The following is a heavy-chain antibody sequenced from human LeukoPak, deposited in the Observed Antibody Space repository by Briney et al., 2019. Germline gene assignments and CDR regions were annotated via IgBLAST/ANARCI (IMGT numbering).Heavy chain of an antibody. CDR3: ARVGFTTSWSNFDY. CDR2: INPNGGDT. D-gene: IGHD2-2*01. J-gene: IGHJ4*02. V-gene: IGHV1-2*06. Sequence: ASVKVSCKAAGYNFPAYFVHWVRQAPGQGLEWMGRINPNGGDTNYAQKFQGRVTMASDTSISTAYMELSSLISDDTAAYYCARVGFTTSWSNFDYWGQGTPVTVSS. CDR1: GYNFPAYF.